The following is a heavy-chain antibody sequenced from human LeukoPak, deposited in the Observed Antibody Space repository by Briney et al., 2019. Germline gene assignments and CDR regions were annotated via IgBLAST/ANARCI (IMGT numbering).Heavy chain of an antibody. Sequence: ASVKVSCKASGYTFTGYYMHWVRQAPGQGLEWMGRINPNSGGTNYAQKFQGRVTMTRDTSIGTAYMELSRLRSDDTAVYYCTLTTVTTFFDYWGQGTLVTVSS. D-gene: IGHD4-17*01. CDR2: INPNSGGT. CDR3: TLTTVTTFFDY. CDR1: GYTFTGYY. V-gene: IGHV1-2*06. J-gene: IGHJ4*02.